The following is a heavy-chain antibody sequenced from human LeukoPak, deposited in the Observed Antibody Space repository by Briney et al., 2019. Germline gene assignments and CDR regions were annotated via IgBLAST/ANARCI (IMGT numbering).Heavy chain of an antibody. Sequence: GGSLRLSCAASGFTFSSYSMNWVRQAPGKGLEWVSSISSSSSYMYYADSVKGRFTISRDNAKNSLYLQMNSLRAEDTALYYCAKDMGQGYCSGGSCYDYYYYGMDVWGQGTTVTVSS. D-gene: IGHD2-15*01. J-gene: IGHJ6*02. CDR3: AKDMGQGYCSGGSCYDYYYYGMDV. CDR2: ISSSSSYM. V-gene: IGHV3-21*04. CDR1: GFTFSSYS.